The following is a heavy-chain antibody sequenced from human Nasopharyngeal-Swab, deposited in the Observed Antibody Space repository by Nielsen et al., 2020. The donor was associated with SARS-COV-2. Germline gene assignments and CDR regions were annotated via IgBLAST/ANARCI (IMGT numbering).Heavy chain of an antibody. CDR2: IYYSGET. D-gene: IGHD3-10*01. CDR1: GDSITASY. V-gene: IGHV4-59*08. Sequence: SETLSLNCTVSGDSITASYWSWIRQPPGKGLEWIGYIYYSGETNYNPSLKSRLTMSLDMSKNQLTLNLRSVTAADTAVYFCARSTYYFGAGSSYNYYFDNWGQGTLVTVSS. J-gene: IGHJ4*02. CDR3: ARSTYYFGAGSSYNYYFDN.